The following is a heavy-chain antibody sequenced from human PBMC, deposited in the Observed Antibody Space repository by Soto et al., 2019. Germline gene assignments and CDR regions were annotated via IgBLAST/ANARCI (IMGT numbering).Heavy chain of an antibody. CDR1: GYTFTGYY. J-gene: IGHJ4*02. CDR2: INPNSGGT. D-gene: IGHD6-6*01. CDR3: ARGLAARPGLDY. Sequence: ASVKVSCKTSGYTFTGYYMHWVRQAPGQGLEWMGWINPNSGGTNYAQKFQGRVTMTRDTSISTAYMELSRLRSDDTAVYYCARGLAARPGLDYWGQGTLVTVSS. V-gene: IGHV1-2*02.